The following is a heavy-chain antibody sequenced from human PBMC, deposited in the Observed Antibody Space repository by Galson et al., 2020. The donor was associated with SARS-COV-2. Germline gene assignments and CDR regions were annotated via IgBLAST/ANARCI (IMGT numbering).Heavy chain of an antibody. J-gene: IGHJ5*02. CDR3: ARSRSGYASENWFDP. CDR2: IYYIGST. V-gene: IGHV4-31*03. Sequence: ASETLSLPCPVSGGSISSRVYYWSWIRPHPGQGLEWIGYIYYIGSTYYTPSLKSRVTISVDTSKNQFSLKLSSVTAADTAVYYCARSRSGYASENWFDPWGQGTLVTVSS. CDR1: GGSISSRVYY. D-gene: IGHD3-22*01.